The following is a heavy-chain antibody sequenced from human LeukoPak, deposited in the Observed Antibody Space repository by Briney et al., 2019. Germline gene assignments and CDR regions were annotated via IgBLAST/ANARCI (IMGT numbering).Heavy chain of an antibody. J-gene: IGHJ2*01. V-gene: IGHV3-33*01. Sequence: PGGSLRLSCAASGFRFSIYGMHWVRQAPGKGLEWVALISYDGSNKYYADSVKGRFTISRDNSRNTLYLQMNSLRAEDTAVYYCARDRGHWYFDLWGRGTLVTVSS. CDR1: GFRFSIYG. CDR2: ISYDGSNK. CDR3: ARDRGHWYFDL. D-gene: IGHD3-10*01.